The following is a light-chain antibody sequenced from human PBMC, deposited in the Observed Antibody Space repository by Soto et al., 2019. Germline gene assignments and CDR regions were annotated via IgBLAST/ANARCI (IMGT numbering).Light chain of an antibody. CDR3: SSYTTSSTLV. V-gene: IGLV2-14*01. CDR2: DDI. J-gene: IGLJ1*01. CDR1: SSDLGTYNH. Sequence: QSALTQPASVSGSPGQSIANSCAGTSSDLGTYNHVSWYQQHPGKAPQLIIYDDINRPSRLSSRFSGSKSGNTASLTISGLQAEDEADYYCSSYTTSSTLVCGTGTKLTVL.